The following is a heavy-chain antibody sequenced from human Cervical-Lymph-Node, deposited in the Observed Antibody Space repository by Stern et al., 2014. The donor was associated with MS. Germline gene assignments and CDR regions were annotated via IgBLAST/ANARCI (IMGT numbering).Heavy chain of an antibody. V-gene: IGHV3-33*01. CDR1: GFTFSSYG. CDR2: IWYDGSNK. CDR3: ARGPGSSGWPDY. J-gene: IGHJ4*02. Sequence: VQLLESGGGVVQPGRSLRLSCAASGFTFSSYGMHWVRQAPGKGLEWVAVIWYDGSNKYYADSVKGRFTISRDNSKNTLYLQMNSLRAEDTAVYYCARGPGSSGWPDYWGQGTLVTVSS. D-gene: IGHD6-19*01.